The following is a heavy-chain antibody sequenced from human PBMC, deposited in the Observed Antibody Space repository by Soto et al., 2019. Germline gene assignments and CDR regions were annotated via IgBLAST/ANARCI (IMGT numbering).Heavy chain of an antibody. J-gene: IGHJ6*02. Sequence: VASVKVSCKASGGTFSSYAISWVRRAPGQGLEWMGGIIPIFGTANYAQKFQGRVTITADESTSTAYMELSSLRSEDTAVYYCARMEWDMATITDYYYYYGMDVWGQGTTVTVSS. V-gene: IGHV1-69*13. CDR3: ARMEWDMATITDYYYYYGMDV. CDR2: IIPIFGTA. CDR1: GGTFSSYA. D-gene: IGHD5-12*01.